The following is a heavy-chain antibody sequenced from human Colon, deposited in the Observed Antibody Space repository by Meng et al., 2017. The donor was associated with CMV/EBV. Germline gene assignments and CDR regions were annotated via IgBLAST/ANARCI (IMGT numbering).Heavy chain of an antibody. CDR3: ARAAAAGEYYFDY. CDR2: IYYSGST. Sequence: QVQVLVSGLGKPQLAVPLTCSGTGGGISSSRYYWGWIRQPPGKGLEWIGSIYYSGSTYYNPSLKSRVTISVDTSKNQFSLKLSSVTAADTAVYYCARAAAAGEYYFDYWGQGTLVTVSS. V-gene: IGHV4-39*07. CDR1: GGGISSSRYY. J-gene: IGHJ4*02. D-gene: IGHD6-13*01.